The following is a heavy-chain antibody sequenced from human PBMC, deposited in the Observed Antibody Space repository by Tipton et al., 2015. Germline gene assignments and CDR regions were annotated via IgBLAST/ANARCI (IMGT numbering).Heavy chain of an antibody. CDR1: GASISTDAYF. J-gene: IGHJ6*02. V-gene: IGHV4-61*08. CDR2: ISHRGNT. Sequence: TLSLTCSVSGASISTDAYFWSWIRQPPGKGLEWIGYISHRGNTNFNPSLKSRVSISVDASKNQFSLKLSSVTAADTAVYYCARDSGGPGYYYYYYGMDVWGQGTTVTVSS. CDR3: ARDSGGPGYYYYYYGMDV. D-gene: IGHD1-14*01.